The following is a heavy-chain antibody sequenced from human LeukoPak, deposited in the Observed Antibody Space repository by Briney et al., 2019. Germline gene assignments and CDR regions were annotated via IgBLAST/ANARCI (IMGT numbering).Heavy chain of an antibody. CDR3: ARGVHYYDSSGSAGY. CDR2: IHSGGST. D-gene: IGHD3-22*01. CDR1: GFTVSSNY. J-gene: IGHJ4*02. Sequence: GGSLRLSCAASGFTVSSNYMSWVRQAPGKGLEWVSVIHSGGSTYYADSVKGRFTISRDNSKNTLYLQMNSLRAEDTAVYYCARGVHYYDSSGSAGYWGQGTLVTVSS. V-gene: IGHV3-53*01.